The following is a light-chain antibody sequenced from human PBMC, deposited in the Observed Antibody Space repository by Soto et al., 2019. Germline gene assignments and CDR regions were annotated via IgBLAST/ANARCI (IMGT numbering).Light chain of an antibody. CDR2: GAI. CDR3: QQYGSSPPS. CDR1: ESVSSGY. J-gene: IGKJ2*01. Sequence: EIVLTQSPGTLSLSPGERVTLSCRASESVSSGYVGWYQQKPGQAPRLVIFGAIGWATGIPDRFRGSGSGTDFTLTISSLEPEDFAVYYCQQYGSSPPSFGQGTKLEIK. V-gene: IGKV3-20*01.